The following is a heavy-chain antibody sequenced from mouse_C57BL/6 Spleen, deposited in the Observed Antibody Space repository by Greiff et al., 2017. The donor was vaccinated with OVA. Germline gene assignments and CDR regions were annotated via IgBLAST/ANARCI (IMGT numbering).Heavy chain of an antibody. CDR1: GFTFSSYA. D-gene: IGHD2-12*01. Sequence: DVMLVESGGGLVKPGGSLKLSCAASGFTFSSYAMSWVRQTPEKRLEWVATISDGGSYTYYPDNVKGRFTISRDNVKNNLYLQMSHLKSEDTAMYYCARDRTIEEVYAMDYWGQGTSVTVSS. CDR3: ARDRTIEEVYAMDY. V-gene: IGHV5-4*01. J-gene: IGHJ4*01. CDR2: ISDGGSYT.